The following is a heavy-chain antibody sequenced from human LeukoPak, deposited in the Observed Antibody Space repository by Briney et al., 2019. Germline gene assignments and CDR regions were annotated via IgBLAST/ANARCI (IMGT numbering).Heavy chain of an antibody. V-gene: IGHV3-30*02. CDR1: GFTFSSYG. CDR3: AKDLGPSYTGTYPPKY. D-gene: IGHD1-26*01. Sequence: GGSLRLSCAASGFTFSSYGMHWVRQAPGKGLEWVAFIRYDGSNSYYADSVKGRFTISRDNSKNTLYLQMNSLRPEDTAMFYCAKDLGPSYTGTYPPKYWGQGSPVTVSS. J-gene: IGHJ4*02. CDR2: IRYDGSNS.